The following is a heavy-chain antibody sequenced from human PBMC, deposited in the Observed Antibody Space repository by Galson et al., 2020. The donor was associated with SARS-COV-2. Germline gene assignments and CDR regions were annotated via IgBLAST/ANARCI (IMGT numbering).Heavy chain of an antibody. Sequence: GGSLRLSCAASGFTFSSYSMNWVRQAPGKGLEWVSSISSSSSYIYYADSVKGRFTISRDNAKNSLYLQMNSLRAEDTAVYYCARDLGGSYYWGEIFDYWGQGTLVTVSS. CDR1: GFTFSSYS. V-gene: IGHV3-21*01. CDR2: ISSSSSYI. CDR3: ARDLGGSYYWGEIFDY. J-gene: IGHJ4*02. D-gene: IGHD1-26*01.